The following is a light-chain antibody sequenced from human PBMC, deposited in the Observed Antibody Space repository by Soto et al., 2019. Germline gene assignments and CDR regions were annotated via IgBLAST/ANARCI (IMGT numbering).Light chain of an antibody. CDR3: QQYGKLPIT. V-gene: IGKV3-20*01. Sequence: IVFTQSPATLSLSPGKRATLSCRASQNISNYLIWYQQKPGQAPRILIYGASTRDAGIPDRFSGSGSGTDFTLTISSLEPEDFEVYYCQQYGKLPITFGQGTRLEIK. CDR2: GAS. CDR1: QNISNY. J-gene: IGKJ5*01.